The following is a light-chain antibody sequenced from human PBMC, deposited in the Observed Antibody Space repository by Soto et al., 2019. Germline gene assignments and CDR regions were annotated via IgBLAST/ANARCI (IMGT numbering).Light chain of an antibody. CDR2: EVG. V-gene: IGLV2-23*02. CDR1: SSDVGSYNF. CDR3: CADAGRSTYV. J-gene: IGLJ1*01. Sequence: QSALTQPGSVSGSPGQSITISCTRTSSDVGSYNFVSWYQQHPGKVPKVMIYEVGKRPSGVSDRFSGSKSGNTASLTISGLQAEDEADYYCCADAGRSTYVFGTGTKVTVL.